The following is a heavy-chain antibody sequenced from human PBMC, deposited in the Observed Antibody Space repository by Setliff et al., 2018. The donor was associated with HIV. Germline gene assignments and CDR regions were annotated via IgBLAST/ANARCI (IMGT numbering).Heavy chain of an antibody. J-gene: IGHJ4*02. Sequence: PSETLSLTCTVSGDSISSGSHDWSWIRQPAGKGLVWIGHIYTGGNANYNPSLRSRVTISVDTSKNQFSLNLSSVTAADTAVYYCARSSGTIWGYDYWGQGTLVTVSS. V-gene: IGHV4-61*09. D-gene: IGHD3-9*01. CDR2: IYTGGNA. CDR1: GDSISSGSHD. CDR3: ARSSGTIWGYDY.